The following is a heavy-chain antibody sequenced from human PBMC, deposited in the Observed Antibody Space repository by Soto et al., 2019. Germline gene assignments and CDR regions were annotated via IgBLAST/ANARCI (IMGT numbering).Heavy chain of an antibody. J-gene: IGHJ6*02. CDR3: ARLQTARLWFGELRYYYGMDV. D-gene: IGHD3-10*01. Sequence: GESLKIACKGSGYSFTSYWIGWVRQMPGKGLEWMGIIYPGDSDTRYSPSFQGQVTISADKSISTAYLQWSSLKASDTAMYYCARLQTARLWFGELRYYYGMDVWGPGTTVPVS. V-gene: IGHV5-51*01. CDR2: IYPGDSDT. CDR1: GYSFTSYW.